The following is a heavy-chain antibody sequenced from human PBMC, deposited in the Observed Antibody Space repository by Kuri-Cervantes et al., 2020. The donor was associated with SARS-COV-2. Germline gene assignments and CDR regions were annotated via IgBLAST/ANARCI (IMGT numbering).Heavy chain of an antibody. D-gene: IGHD2-2*01. CDR1: GYTFTSYD. V-gene: IGHV1-8*02. J-gene: IGHJ3*02. Sequence: ASVKVSCKASGYTFTSYDINWVRQATGQGPEWMGWMNPNSGNTGYAQKFQGRVTMTRNTSVSTAYMELSSLGSEDTAVYYCARAPGRYCSSTSCARGAFDIWGQGTMVTVSS. CDR2: MNPNSGNT. CDR3: ARAPGRYCSSTSCARGAFDI.